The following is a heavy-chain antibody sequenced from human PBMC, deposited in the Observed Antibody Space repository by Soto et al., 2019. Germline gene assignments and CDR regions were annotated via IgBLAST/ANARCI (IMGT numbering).Heavy chain of an antibody. J-gene: IGHJ5*02. Sequence: ASVKVSCKASGYIFINYGITWVRQAPGQGLEWMGWISGYNGNTKYADKLQGRVTMTTDTSTTTAYMELGSLRSDDTAVYYCARDEVPAANWLDRWGQGTLVTVS. CDR1: GYIFINYG. CDR3: ARDEVPAANWLDR. V-gene: IGHV1-18*01. D-gene: IGHD2-2*01. CDR2: ISGYNGNT.